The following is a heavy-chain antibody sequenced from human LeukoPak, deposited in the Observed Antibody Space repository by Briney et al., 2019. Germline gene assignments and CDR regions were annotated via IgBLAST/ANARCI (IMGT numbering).Heavy chain of an antibody. CDR3: ARSTTRYYFDY. CDR1: GFTFSSYW. Sequence: GGSLRLSCAASGFTFSSYWMHWVRQAPGKGLVWVSRINSDGSSTSYADSVKGRFTISRDNAKNTLYLRMNSLRAEDTAVYYCARSTTRYYFDYWGQGTLVTVSS. J-gene: IGHJ4*02. V-gene: IGHV3-74*01. D-gene: IGHD2-2*01. CDR2: INSDGSST.